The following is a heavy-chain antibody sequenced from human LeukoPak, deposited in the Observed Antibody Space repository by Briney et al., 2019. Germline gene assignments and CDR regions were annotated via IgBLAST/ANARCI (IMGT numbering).Heavy chain of an antibody. CDR2: ISGSGDST. Sequence: RSGGSLRLSCAASGFTFSSYAMSWVRQAPGKGLEWVSAISGSGDSTYYADSVKGRFTISRDNSKNTLYLQMNSLRVEDTAVYYCAKDGIFTPRYWGQGTLVTVSS. D-gene: IGHD2-15*01. J-gene: IGHJ4*02. CDR3: AKDGIFTPRY. CDR1: GFTFSSYA. V-gene: IGHV3-23*01.